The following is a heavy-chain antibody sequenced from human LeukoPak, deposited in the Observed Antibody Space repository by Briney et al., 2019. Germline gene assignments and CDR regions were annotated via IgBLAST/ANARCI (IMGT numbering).Heavy chain of an antibody. Sequence: GGSLRLSCAASGFTFSSYAMSWVRQAPGKGLEWVSAISGSGGSTYYADSVKGRFTISRDNSKNTLYLQMNSLRAEDTAVYYCARTPRVAVAGYWGQGTLVTVSS. V-gene: IGHV3-23*01. D-gene: IGHD6-19*01. CDR3: ARTPRVAVAGY. CDR1: GFTFSSYA. J-gene: IGHJ4*02. CDR2: ISGSGGST.